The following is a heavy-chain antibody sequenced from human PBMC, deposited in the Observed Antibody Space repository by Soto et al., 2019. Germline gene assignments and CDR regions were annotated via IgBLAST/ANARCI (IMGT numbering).Heavy chain of an antibody. CDR3: AHVFWRGINHYCDY. D-gene: IGHD2-21*01. CDR2: IYWDDDK. Sequence: QITLKESGPTMVKPTQTLTLTCTFSGISLSTYGMGMGWIRQPPGKAPELLSVIYWDDDKRYNPSLKSRLTITKDTSKSQVVLTMTDVEPVVTATYSFAHVFWRGINHYCDYWGQGSLVTVSP. J-gene: IGHJ4*02. V-gene: IGHV2-5*02. CDR1: GISLSTYGMG.